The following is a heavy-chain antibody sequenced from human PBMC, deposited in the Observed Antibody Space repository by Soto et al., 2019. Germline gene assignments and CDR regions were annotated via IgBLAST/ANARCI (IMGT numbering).Heavy chain of an antibody. CDR2: ISGSGGST. CDR3: AKHPRYCSSTSCPPYYYYYMDV. Sequence: GGSLRLSCAASGFTFSSYAMSWVHQAPGKGLEWVSAISGSGGSTYYADSVKGRFTISRDNSKNTLYLQMNSLRAEDTAVYYCAKHPRYCSSTSCPPYYYYYMDVWGKGTTVTVSS. V-gene: IGHV3-23*01. CDR1: GFTFSSYA. D-gene: IGHD2-2*01. J-gene: IGHJ6*03.